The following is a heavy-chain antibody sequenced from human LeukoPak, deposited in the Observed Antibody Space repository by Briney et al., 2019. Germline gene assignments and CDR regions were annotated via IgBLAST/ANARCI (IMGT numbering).Heavy chain of an antibody. CDR1: GYTFTNYG. J-gene: IGHJ4*02. D-gene: IGHD3-22*01. V-gene: IGHV1-69*13. Sequence: SVEVSCTASGYTFTNYGISWVRQAPGQGLEWMGGIIPIFGTANYAQKFQGRVTITADESTSTAYMELSSLRSEDTAVYYCARDRGYDSSGYYHDYWGQGTLVTVSS. CDR2: IIPIFGTA. CDR3: ARDRGYDSSGYYHDY.